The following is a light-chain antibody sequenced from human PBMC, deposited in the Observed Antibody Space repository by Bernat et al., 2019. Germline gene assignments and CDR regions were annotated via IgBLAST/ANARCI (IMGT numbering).Light chain of an antibody. CDR2: DAS. CDR3: QHYKSFPLT. V-gene: IGKV1-16*01. Sequence: DIQMTQSPPSLSASVGDRVTITCRASLGVDNSLAWFQQKPGKAPKCLIYDASTLQSGVPSRFSASGSGTECTLTINSLQPDDSATYYCQHYKSFPLTFGGGT. J-gene: IGKJ4*01. CDR1: LGVDNS.